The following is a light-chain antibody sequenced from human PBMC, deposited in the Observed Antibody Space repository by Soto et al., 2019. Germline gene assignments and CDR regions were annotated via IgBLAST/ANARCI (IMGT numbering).Light chain of an antibody. V-gene: IGKV3-20*01. CDR1: QSVVSTY. CDR2: GAS. Sequence: EIVLTQSPCTLSLSPGERVTLSCTSSQSVVSTYLAWYQQKPGQAPRLLIYGASSRATGIPDRFSGSGSGTDFTLTITSLQPDDVATYYCQQSYGTPITFGQGTRLEIK. J-gene: IGKJ5*01. CDR3: QQSYGTPIT.